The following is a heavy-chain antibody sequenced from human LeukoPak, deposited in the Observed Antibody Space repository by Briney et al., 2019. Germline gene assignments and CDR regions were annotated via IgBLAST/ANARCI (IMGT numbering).Heavy chain of an antibody. Sequence: SDTLSLTCTVSGLHISSYYRRWIRQPPGKGLEWVGYIYHSGSTNYNPSLKRRVTISIDTHKNQLLLKLSSLTAADTAGHYCARESPGDSSGYYSYGYYYYMDVWGKGTTVTVSS. V-gene: IGHV4-59*12. D-gene: IGHD3-22*01. J-gene: IGHJ6*03. CDR1: GLHISSYY. CDR3: ARESPGDSSGYYSYGYYYYMDV. CDR2: IYHSGST.